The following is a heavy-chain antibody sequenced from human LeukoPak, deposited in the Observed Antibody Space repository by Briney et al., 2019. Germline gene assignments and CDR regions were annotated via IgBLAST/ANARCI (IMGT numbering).Heavy chain of an antibody. Sequence: GGSLRLSCAASGFTVSSNYMSWVRQAPGKGLEWVSVIYSGGSTYYADSVKGRFTISRDNSKNTLYLQMNSLRAEDTAVYYCAREPQYYDSSGYTDYWGQGTLVTVSS. CDR3: AREPQYYDSSGYTDY. V-gene: IGHV3-53*01. J-gene: IGHJ4*02. CDR2: IYSGGST. CDR1: GFTVSSNY. D-gene: IGHD3-22*01.